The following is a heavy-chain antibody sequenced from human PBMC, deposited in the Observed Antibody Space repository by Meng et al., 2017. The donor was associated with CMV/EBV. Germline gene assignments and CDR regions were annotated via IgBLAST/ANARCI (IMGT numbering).Heavy chain of an antibody. D-gene: IGHD1-20*01. CDR1: GGSISSYY. Sequence: GSLRLSCTVSGGSISSYYWSWIRQPPGKGLEWIGYIYYSGSTYYNPSLKSRVTISVDTSKNQFSLKLSSVTAADTAVYYCARVSNWNDNWFDPWGQGTLVTVSS. CDR2: IYYSGST. J-gene: IGHJ5*02. V-gene: IGHV4-59*12. CDR3: ARVSNWNDNWFDP.